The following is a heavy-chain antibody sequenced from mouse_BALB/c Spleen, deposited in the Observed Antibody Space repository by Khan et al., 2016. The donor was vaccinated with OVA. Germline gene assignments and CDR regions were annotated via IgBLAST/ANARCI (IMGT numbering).Heavy chain of an antibody. V-gene: IGHV3-2*02. CDR3: ARGKYYGYAMDY. CDR2: ISYSGRT. Sequence: EVQLQESGPGLVKPSQSLSLTCTVTGYSITSNYAWNWIRQFPGNKLEWMGYISYSGRTSYIPSLKSRISIPRDKSKTQFILQLISVTTVDTASYYCARGKYYGYAMDYWGQGTSVTVSS. D-gene: IGHD1-1*01. J-gene: IGHJ4*01. CDR1: GYSITSNYA.